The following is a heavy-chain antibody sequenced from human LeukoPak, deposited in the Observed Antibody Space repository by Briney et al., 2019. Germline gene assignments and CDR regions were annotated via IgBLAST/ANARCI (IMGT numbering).Heavy chain of an antibody. CDR3: ARAHFWSGSPMDV. J-gene: IGHJ6*03. V-gene: IGHV1-2*02. D-gene: IGHD3-3*02. CDR1: GYTFTSYY. CDR2: INPNSGGT. Sequence: ASVKVSCKASGYTFTSYYMHWVRQAPGQGLEWMGWINPNSGGTNYAQKFQGRVTMTRDTSISTAYMELSRLRSDDTAVYYCARAHFWSGSPMDVWGKGTTVTVSS.